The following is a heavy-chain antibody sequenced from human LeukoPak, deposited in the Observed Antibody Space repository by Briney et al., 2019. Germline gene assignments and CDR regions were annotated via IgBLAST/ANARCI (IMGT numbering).Heavy chain of an antibody. J-gene: IGHJ3*02. D-gene: IGHD6-13*01. CDR1: GFTFSSYG. Sequence: PGRSLRLSCAASGFTFSSYGMHWVRRAPGKGLEWVAVISYDGSNKYYADSVKGRFTISRDNSKNTLYLQMNSLRAEDTAVYYCAKSVYSSSWYGAFDIWGQGTMVTVSS. CDR2: ISYDGSNK. V-gene: IGHV3-30*18. CDR3: AKSVYSSSWYGAFDI.